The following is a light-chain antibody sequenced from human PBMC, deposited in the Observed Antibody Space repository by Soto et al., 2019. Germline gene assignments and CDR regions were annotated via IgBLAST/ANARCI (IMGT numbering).Light chain of an antibody. CDR2: EVS. J-gene: IGLJ2*01. CDR3: SSYTSSRTVV. CDR1: SSDVGGYNY. Sequence: QSALTQPAYVSGSPGQSITISCTVTSSDVGGYNYVSWYQQHPGKAPKLMIYEVSNRPSGVSHRFYGSKSGNTAYLTISGLQAEDAADYYCSSYTSSRTVVFGGGPKLTVL. V-gene: IGLV2-14*01.